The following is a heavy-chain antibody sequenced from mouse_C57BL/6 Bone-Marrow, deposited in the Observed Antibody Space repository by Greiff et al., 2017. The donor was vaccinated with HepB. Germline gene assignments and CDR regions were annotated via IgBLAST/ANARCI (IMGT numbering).Heavy chain of an antibody. J-gene: IGHJ3*01. CDR1: GYTFTSYW. Sequence: QLQQPGAELVMPGASVKLSCKASGYTFTSYWMHWVKQRPGQGLEWIGEIDPSDSYTNYNQKFKGKSTLTVDKSSSTAYMQLSSLTSEDSAVYYCAQGAPDGYYEFAYWGQGTLVTVSA. D-gene: IGHD2-3*01. CDR2: IDPSDSYT. V-gene: IGHV1-69*01. CDR3: AQGAPDGYYEFAY.